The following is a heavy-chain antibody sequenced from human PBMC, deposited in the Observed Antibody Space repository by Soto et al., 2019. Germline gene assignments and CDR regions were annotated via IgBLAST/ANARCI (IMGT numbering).Heavy chain of an antibody. Sequence: EVQVVESGGGLVQPGGSLRLSCLASGFTFSTSFMGWVRQAPGKALEWVANINQDGSGTYYVDSVKGRFTISRDNAKISVFLQVNSLRGDDTAVYYCAGYFRGNNPYFFDHWGQGTLVTVAS. V-gene: IGHV3-7*03. CDR2: INQDGSGT. CDR3: AGYFRGNNPYFFDH. D-gene: IGHD1-1*01. J-gene: IGHJ4*02. CDR1: GFTFSTSF.